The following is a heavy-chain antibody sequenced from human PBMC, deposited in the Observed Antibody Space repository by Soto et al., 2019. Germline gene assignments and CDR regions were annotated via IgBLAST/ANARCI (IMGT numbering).Heavy chain of an antibody. D-gene: IGHD3-9*01. CDR1: GYTFTSYD. CDR2: MNPNSGNT. Sequence: ASVKVSCKASGYTFTSYDINWVRQATGQGLEWMGWMNPNSGNTGYAQKFQGRVTISVDTSKNQFSLKLSSVTAADTAVYYCARGRTPHYDILTGYYYFDYWGQGTLVTVSS. V-gene: IGHV1-8*01. CDR3: ARGRTPHYDILTGYYYFDY. J-gene: IGHJ4*02.